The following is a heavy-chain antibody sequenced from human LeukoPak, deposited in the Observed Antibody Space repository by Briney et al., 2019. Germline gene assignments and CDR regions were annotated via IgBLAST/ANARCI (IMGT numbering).Heavy chain of an antibody. J-gene: IGHJ4*02. D-gene: IGHD3-22*01. CDR3: ARDHGGDSSGYYYGYFDY. CDR2: ISAYNGNT. CDR1: GYTFTSYG. Sequence: ASVKVSCQASGYTFTSYGISWVRQAPGQGLEWMGWISAYNGNTNYAQKLQGRVTMTTDTSTSTAYMELRSLRSDDTAVYYCARDHGGDSSGYYYGYFDYWGQGTLVTVSS. V-gene: IGHV1-18*01.